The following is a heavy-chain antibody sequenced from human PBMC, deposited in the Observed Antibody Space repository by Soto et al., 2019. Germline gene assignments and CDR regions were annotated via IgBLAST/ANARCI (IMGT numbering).Heavy chain of an antibody. CDR3: TRHTDLQYHAMGNRLNWFDP. CDR2: VRSKANSYAT. J-gene: IGHJ5*02. CDR1: GFTFSGSA. D-gene: IGHD2-2*01. Sequence: GGSLRLSCAASGFTFSGSAMHWVRQSSGKGLEWVGRVRSKANSYATAYAASVKGRLTISRDDSKNTAYLQMNSLKTEDTAVYYCTRHTDLQYHAMGNRLNWFDPWGQGTLVTVSS. V-gene: IGHV3-73*01.